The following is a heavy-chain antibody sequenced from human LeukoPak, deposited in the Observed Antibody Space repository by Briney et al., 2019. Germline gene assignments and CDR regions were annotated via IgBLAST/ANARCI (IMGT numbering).Heavy chain of an antibody. Sequence: SETLSLTCTVSGGPISSGSYSWSWIRQPGEQGLEWTARICTSERTTYSPSLKSRVTISVDTSKNQFSLKLSSVTAADTAVYCWASVGATTDDAFDIWGEGTMGTVSS. V-gene: IGHV4-61*02. J-gene: IGHJ3*02. CDR1: GGPISSGSYS. D-gene: IGHD1-26*01. CDR2: ICTSERT. CDR3: ASVGATTDDAFDI.